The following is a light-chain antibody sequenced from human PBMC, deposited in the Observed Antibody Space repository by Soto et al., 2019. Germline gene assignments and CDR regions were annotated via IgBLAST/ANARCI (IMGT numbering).Light chain of an antibody. CDR2: EIN. CDR3: SSFAGRNNIPYV. CDR1: SSDVGAYDY. V-gene: IGLV2-8*01. J-gene: IGLJ1*01. Sequence: QSALTQPPSASGSPGQSVTISCTGTSSDVGAYDYVSWYQQHPGKAPKLMIYEINKRPSGVPDRFSGSKSGNTASLTVSGLQAEDEADYYCSSFAGRNNIPYVFGTGTKLTVL.